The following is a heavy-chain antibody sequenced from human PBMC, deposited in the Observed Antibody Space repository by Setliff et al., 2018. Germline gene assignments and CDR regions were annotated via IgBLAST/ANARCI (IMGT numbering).Heavy chain of an antibody. V-gene: IGHV3-64D*09. Sequence: QAGGSLRLSCSASGFTFSSYAMHWVRRAPGKGLEYVSAISSNGGSTYYADSVKGRFTISRDNSKNTLYLQMSSLRAEDTAVYYCTTGSVCVGDCYSGRLNYWGQGTLVTVSS. CDR1: GFTFSSYA. CDR3: TTGSVCVGDCYSGRLNY. J-gene: IGHJ4*02. CDR2: ISSNGGST. D-gene: IGHD2-21*02.